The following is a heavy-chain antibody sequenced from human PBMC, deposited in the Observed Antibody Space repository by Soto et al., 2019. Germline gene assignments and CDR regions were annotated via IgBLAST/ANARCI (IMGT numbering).Heavy chain of an antibody. J-gene: IGHJ6*02. CDR1: GFNFNDYG. CDR2: ISWNSVSI. V-gene: IGHV3-9*01. CDR3: AKDMENGYNPYYYYGMDV. D-gene: IGHD3-10*01. Sequence: EVQLVESGGDLVQPGRSLRLSCAASGFNFNDYGMHWVRQAPGKGLEWVSSISWNSVSIGYADAVKGRFTISRVNAKNSLYVQMNTLRAEDTALYYCAKDMENGYNPYYYYGMDVWGQGTTVTVSS.